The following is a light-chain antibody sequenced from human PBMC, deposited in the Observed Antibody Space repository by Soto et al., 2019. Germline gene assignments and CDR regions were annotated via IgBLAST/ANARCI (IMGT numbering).Light chain of an antibody. CDR1: QSVGIR. CDR2: ETS. Sequence: EIVLTQSPATLSLSPGERDTLSCRASQSVGIRLAWYQQNPGQAPRLLIYETSNRANDNPARFSDNGAGTNFTLTIISLEPEDYSVYHCQQRNNWPDTFGKGIKLEIK. V-gene: IGKV3D-11*02. CDR3: QQRNNWPDT. J-gene: IGKJ2*01.